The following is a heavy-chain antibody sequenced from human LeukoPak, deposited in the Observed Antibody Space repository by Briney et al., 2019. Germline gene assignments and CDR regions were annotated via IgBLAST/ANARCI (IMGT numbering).Heavy chain of an antibody. CDR1: GGSISSYY. Sequence: PSETLSLTCTVSGGSISSYYWSWIRQPPGKGPEWIGYIYYSGSTNYNPSLKSRVTISVDTSKNQFSLKLSSVTAADTAVYYCARHGLGSFDYWGQGTLVTVSS. J-gene: IGHJ4*02. CDR3: ARHGLGSFDY. D-gene: IGHD2-15*01. V-gene: IGHV4-59*08. CDR2: IYYSGST.